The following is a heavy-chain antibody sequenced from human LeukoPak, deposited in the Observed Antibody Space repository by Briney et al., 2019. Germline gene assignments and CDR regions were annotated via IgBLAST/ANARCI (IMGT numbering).Heavy chain of an antibody. CDR2: IYYSGST. CDR3: ARVDSGDYSKHFDY. Sequence: SETLSLTCTVSGGSISSSSYYWGWIRQPPGKGLEWIGSIYYSGSTYYNPSLKSRVTISVDTSKNQFSLKLSSVTAADTAVYYCARVDSGDYSKHFDYWGQGTLVTVSS. D-gene: IGHD4-17*01. J-gene: IGHJ4*02. V-gene: IGHV4-39*07. CDR1: GGSISSSSYY.